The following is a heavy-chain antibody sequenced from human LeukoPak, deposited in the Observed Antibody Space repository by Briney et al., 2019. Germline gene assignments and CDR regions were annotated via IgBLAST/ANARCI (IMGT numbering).Heavy chain of an antibody. CDR1: GFTFSDYG. Sequence: GGSLRLSCAASGFTFSDYGMDWVRQAPGKGLEWVSYISSTRTSISYADSVKGRFIISRDNAQNSLFLQMNSLRAEDTAVYYCVRDQGGAVSYWGQGTLVTVSS. D-gene: IGHD3-16*01. V-gene: IGHV3-48*01. J-gene: IGHJ4*02. CDR3: VRDQGGAVSY. CDR2: ISSTRTSI.